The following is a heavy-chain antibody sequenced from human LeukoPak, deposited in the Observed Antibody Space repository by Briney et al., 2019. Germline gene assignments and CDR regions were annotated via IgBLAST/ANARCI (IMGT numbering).Heavy chain of an antibody. Sequence: QPGGSLRLSCAASGFTFSSYWMSWVRQAPGKGLECVANIKQDGSEKYYVDSVKGRFTISRDNAKNRLYLQMNSLRAEDTAVYYCAKRPGCTGGSCHLPSYYYYMDVWGKGTTVTVSS. CDR2: IKQDGSEK. V-gene: IGHV3-7*03. D-gene: IGHD2-15*01. J-gene: IGHJ6*03. CDR3: AKRPGCTGGSCHLPSYYYYMDV. CDR1: GFTFSSYW.